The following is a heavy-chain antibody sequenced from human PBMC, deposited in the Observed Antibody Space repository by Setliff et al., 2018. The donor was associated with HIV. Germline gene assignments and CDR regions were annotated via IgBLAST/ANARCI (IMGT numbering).Heavy chain of an antibody. Sequence: KTSETLSLTCTVSGGSITSGNYFWSWIRQPAGKGLEWIGHMYTDGSTNYNPSFKSRVTISADTSKNQFSLKLSSVTAADTAVYYCARDSRWLQFPYFDSWGQGTPVTV. J-gene: IGHJ4*01. D-gene: IGHD5-12*01. CDR1: GGSITSGNYF. CDR3: ARDSRWLQFPYFDS. CDR2: MYTDGST. V-gene: IGHV4-61*09.